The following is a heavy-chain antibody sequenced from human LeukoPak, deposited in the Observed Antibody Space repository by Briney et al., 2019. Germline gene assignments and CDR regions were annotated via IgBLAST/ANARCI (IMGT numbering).Heavy chain of an antibody. CDR3: ASTPTNYYDSSGYGAFDI. CDR2: IYYSGST. J-gene: IGHJ3*02. CDR1: GGSISSSSYY. Sequence: SETLSLTCTVSGGSISSSSYYWGWIRQPPGKGLEWIGSIYYSGSTYYNPSLKSRVTISVDTSKNQFSLKLSSVTAADTAVYYCASTPTNYYDSSGYGAFDIWGQGTMVTVSS. D-gene: IGHD3-22*01. V-gene: IGHV4-39*01.